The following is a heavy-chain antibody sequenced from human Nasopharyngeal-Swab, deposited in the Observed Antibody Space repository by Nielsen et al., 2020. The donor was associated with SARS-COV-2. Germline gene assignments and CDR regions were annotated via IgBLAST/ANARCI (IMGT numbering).Heavy chain of an antibody. Sequence: SVKVSCKASGYTFTSYAISWVRQAPGQGLEWMGGIIPIFGTANYAQKFQGRVTITADESTSTAYMELSSLRSEDTAVYYCARLYYYGSGSYVYYYYGMDVWGQGTTVTVSS. V-gene: IGHV1-69*13. J-gene: IGHJ6*02. D-gene: IGHD3-10*01. CDR2: IIPIFGTA. CDR3: ARLYYYGSGSYVYYYYGMDV. CDR1: GYTFTSYA.